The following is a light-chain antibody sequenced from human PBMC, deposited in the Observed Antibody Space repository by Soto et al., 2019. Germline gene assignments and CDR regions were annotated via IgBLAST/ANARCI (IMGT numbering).Light chain of an antibody. CDR1: QSISNH. J-gene: IGKJ1*01. V-gene: IGKV1-39*01. CDR2: AAS. CDR3: QQSYSTPPT. Sequence: DIQMTLSPSSLSASVEDRVIITCRASQSISNHLNWYQQKPGKAPKLLIFAASSLQSEVPSRFSGSRSGPDFPHTISSLQPEDFATDHCQQSYSTPPTFGQGTKVEIK.